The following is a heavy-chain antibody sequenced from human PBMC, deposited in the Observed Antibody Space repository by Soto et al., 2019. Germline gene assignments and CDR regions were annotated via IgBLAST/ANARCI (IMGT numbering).Heavy chain of an antibody. CDR2: ISHSGSA. J-gene: IGHJ4*02. Sequence: PSETLSLTCTVSGGSIINDYYFWTWIRQHPGKGLEWIAYISHSGSAYYNPSLKSRLAISIDTSKKQFSLKLSSVTAADTAFYYCARASMVTTSGTTAYYFDNWGQGALVTVSS. V-gene: IGHV4-31*03. CDR1: GGSIINDYYF. D-gene: IGHD5-18*01. CDR3: ARASMVTTSGTTAYYFDN.